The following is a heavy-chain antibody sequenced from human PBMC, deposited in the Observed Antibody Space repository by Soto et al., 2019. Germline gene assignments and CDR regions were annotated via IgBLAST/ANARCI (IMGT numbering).Heavy chain of an antibody. D-gene: IGHD5-18*01. CDR1: GGSISSGGYS. Sequence: PSETLSLTCTVSGGSISSGGYSWSWIRQPPGKGLEWIGYIYHSGSTYYNPSLKSRVTISVDRSKNQFSLKLSSVTAADTAVYYCARVRPPAMVTSINWFDPWGQGTLVTVSS. V-gene: IGHV4-30-2*01. CDR2: IYHSGST. J-gene: IGHJ5*02. CDR3: ARVRPPAMVTSINWFDP.